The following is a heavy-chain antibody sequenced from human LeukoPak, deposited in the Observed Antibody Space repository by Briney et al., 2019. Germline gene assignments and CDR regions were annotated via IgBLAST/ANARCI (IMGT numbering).Heavy chain of an antibody. CDR3: ATSNPQLVPEN. CDR2: IWYDGSNK. Sequence: GGSLRLSCAASGLTFRKYGMHGVRQAPGGGLEWVAVIWYDGSNKYYTDSVKGRFIVSRDDSKNTLYLQRSSLRADDTAVYYCATSNPQLVPENWGQGTLVIVSS. D-gene: IGHD2-21*02. J-gene: IGHJ4*02. V-gene: IGHV3-33*01. CDR1: GLTFRKYG.